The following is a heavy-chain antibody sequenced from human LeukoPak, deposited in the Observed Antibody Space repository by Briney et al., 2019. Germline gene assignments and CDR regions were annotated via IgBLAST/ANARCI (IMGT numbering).Heavy chain of an antibody. J-gene: IGHJ4*02. D-gene: IGHD3-22*01. CDR2: INWNGGST. V-gene: IGHV3-20*04. Sequence: PGGSLRLSCAASGFTFDDYGMSWVRQAPGKGLEWVSGINWNGGSTGYAGSVKGRFTISRDNAKNSLYLQMNSLRAEDTALYYCAGDNTIGGYYEVGYWGQGTLVTVSS. CDR3: AGDNTIGGYYEVGY. CDR1: GFTFDDYG.